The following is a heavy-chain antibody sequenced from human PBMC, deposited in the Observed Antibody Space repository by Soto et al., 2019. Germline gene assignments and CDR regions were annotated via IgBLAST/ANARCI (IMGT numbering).Heavy chain of an antibody. CDR1: GFSFSSYT. V-gene: IGHV3-23*01. CDR2: VSGNGGNT. Sequence: GGSLRLSCVASGFSFSSYTMNWVRQAPGKGLEWVSGVSGNGGNTYYADSVKGRFSISRDNSKNTLYLQLNSLRAEDTAIYYCAKDRMRASGCFDPWGQGTPVTVSS. CDR3: AKDRMRASGCFDP. J-gene: IGHJ5*02. D-gene: IGHD1-26*01.